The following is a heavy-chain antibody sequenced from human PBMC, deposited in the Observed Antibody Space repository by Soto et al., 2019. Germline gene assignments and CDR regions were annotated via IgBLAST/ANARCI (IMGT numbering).Heavy chain of an antibody. Sequence: SETLSLTCHVSGFAISRGYYWSWVRQPPGKGLEWIGSIYPSVSSYHNPSLESRLTLSIDTSKNQFTLKLASVTAADTALYYCAREKVGTTFFDSWGQGTQVTVSS. D-gene: IGHD1-1*01. CDR2: IYPSVSS. V-gene: IGHV4-38-2*02. J-gene: IGHJ4*02. CDR3: AREKVGTTFFDS. CDR1: GFAISRGYY.